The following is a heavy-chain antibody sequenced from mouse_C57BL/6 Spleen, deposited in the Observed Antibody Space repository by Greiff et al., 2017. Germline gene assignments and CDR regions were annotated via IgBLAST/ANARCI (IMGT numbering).Heavy chain of an antibody. D-gene: IGHD4-1*01. Sequence: EVNVVESGGGLVQPKGSLKLSCAASGFSFNTYAMNWVRQAPGKGLEWVARIRSKSNNYATYYADSVKDRFTISRDDSESMLYLQMNNLKTEDTAMYYCVRRELGTAMDYWGQGTSVTVSS. V-gene: IGHV10-1*01. CDR3: VRRELGTAMDY. CDR1: GFSFNTYA. J-gene: IGHJ4*01. CDR2: IRSKSNNYAT.